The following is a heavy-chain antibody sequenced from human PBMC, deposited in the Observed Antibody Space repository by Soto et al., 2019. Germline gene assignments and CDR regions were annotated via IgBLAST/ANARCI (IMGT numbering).Heavy chain of an antibody. D-gene: IGHD3-10*01. V-gene: IGHV1-69*13. CDR2: IIPIFGTA. CDR3: ARGVGYGFGYGMDV. Sequence: SGKVCCKASGGTFSSYAISWVRQAPGQGLEWMGGIIPIFGTANYAQKFQGRVTITADESTSTAYMELSSLRSEDTAVCYCARGVGYGFGYGMDVWGQGTTVTVSS. CDR1: GGTFSSYA. J-gene: IGHJ6*02.